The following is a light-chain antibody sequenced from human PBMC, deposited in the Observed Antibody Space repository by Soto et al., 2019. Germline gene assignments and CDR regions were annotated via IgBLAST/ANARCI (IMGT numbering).Light chain of an antibody. CDR1: SRQSSYA. J-gene: IGLJ2*01. CDR2: VNSDGSH. Sequence: QLVLTQSPSASASLGASVKLTCTLSSRQSSYAIAWHQQQPEKGPRYLMKVNSDGSHSKGDGIPDRFSGSSSGAERYLTISSLQSEDEADYYCQRWGTGFVIFGGGTKLTVL. CDR3: QRWGTGFVI. V-gene: IGLV4-69*01.